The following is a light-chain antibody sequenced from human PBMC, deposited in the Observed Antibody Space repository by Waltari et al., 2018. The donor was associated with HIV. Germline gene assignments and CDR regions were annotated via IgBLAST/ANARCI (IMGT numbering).Light chain of an antibody. Sequence: DIQMTQSPSSLSASVGDRVTITCRASQSISSYLNWYQQKPGKAPKLLIYAASSVQSGVPARFSGSGAGTDFTHTISSLQPEDFATYYCQQSYSTPRTFGQGTKLEIK. CDR1: QSISSY. CDR2: AAS. CDR3: QQSYSTPRT. J-gene: IGKJ2*01. V-gene: IGKV1-39*01.